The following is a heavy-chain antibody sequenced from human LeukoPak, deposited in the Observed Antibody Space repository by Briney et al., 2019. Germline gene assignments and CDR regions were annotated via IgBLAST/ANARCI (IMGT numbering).Heavy chain of an antibody. CDR3: ARARYCSSTSCYLFDY. V-gene: IGHV3-33*01. J-gene: IGHJ4*02. D-gene: IGHD2-2*01. CDR1: GFTFSSYG. CDR2: IWYDGSNK. Sequence: GGSLRLSCAASGFTFSSYGMHWVRQAPGKGLEWVAVIWYDGSNKYYADSVKGRFTISRDNSKNTLYLQMNSLRAEDTAVYYCARARYCSSTSCYLFDYWGQGTLVTVSS.